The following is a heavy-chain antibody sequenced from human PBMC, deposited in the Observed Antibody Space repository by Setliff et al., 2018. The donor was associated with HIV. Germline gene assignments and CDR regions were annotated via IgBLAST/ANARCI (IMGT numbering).Heavy chain of an antibody. V-gene: IGHV1-18*01. D-gene: IGHD3-16*01. CDR1: GYTFTSYG. J-gene: IGHJ3*02. Sequence: ASVKVSCKASGYTFTSYGISWVRQAPGQGLEWMGWISAYNGNTNYAQKLQGRVTMTTDTSTSTAYMELRSLRSDDTGVYYCARDRAPHRDYVWGPPGPDAFDIRGQGTMVTVSS. CDR2: ISAYNGNT. CDR3: ARDRAPHRDYVWGPPGPDAFDI.